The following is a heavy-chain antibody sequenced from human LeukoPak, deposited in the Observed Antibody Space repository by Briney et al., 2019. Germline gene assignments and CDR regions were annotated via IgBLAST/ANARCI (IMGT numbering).Heavy chain of an antibody. CDR2: ISAYNGNT. CDR1: RGTFSSYT. V-gene: IGHV1-18*01. CDR3: ARAKGSSWVYYFDY. D-gene: IGHD6-13*01. J-gene: IGHJ4*02. Sequence: ASVKVSCKASRGTFSSYTISWVRQAPGQGLEWMGRISAYNGNTNYAQKLQGRVTMTTDTSTSTAYMELRSLRSDDTAVYYCARAKGSSWVYYFDYWGQGTLVTVSS.